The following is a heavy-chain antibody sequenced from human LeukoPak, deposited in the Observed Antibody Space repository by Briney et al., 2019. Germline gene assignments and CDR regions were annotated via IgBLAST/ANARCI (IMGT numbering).Heavy chain of an antibody. Sequence: SETLSLTCAVYGGSFSDYCWSWIRQPPGKGLEWIGEINHSGITNYNPSLKSRVTISGDTSKNQFSLNLTSVTAADTAVYYCARLYDFWSGYELDYWGQGTLVTVSS. CDR3: ARLYDFWSGYELDY. J-gene: IGHJ4*02. D-gene: IGHD3-3*01. V-gene: IGHV4-34*01. CDR1: GGSFSDYC. CDR2: INHSGIT.